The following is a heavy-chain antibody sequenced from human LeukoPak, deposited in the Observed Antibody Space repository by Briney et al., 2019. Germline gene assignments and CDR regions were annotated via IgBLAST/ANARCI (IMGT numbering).Heavy chain of an antibody. D-gene: IGHD3-16*01. CDR1: GFTFSSYS. CDR3: ARGRGSGNDLDC. V-gene: IGHV3-21*01. J-gene: IGHJ4*02. CDR2: MSSSSHYI. Sequence: GGSLRLPCAASGFTFSSYSMNWVRQAPGKGLEWVSSMSSSSHYIHYADSVKGRFTISRDNAKNSLYLQMNSLRAEDTAVYYCARGRGSGNDLDCWGQGTLVTVSS.